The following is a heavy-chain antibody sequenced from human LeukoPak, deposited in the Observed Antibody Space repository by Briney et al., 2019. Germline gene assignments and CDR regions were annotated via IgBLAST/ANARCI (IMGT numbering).Heavy chain of an antibody. J-gene: IGHJ4*02. Sequence: SETLSLTCTVSGGSISSGGYYWSWIRQHPGKGLEWIGYIYYSGSTYYNPSLKSRVTISVDTSKNQFSLKLSSVTAADTAVYYCARGFLEWLLPTALDYWGQGTLVAVSS. CDR3: ARGFLEWLLPTALDY. CDR1: GGSISSGGYY. V-gene: IGHV4-31*03. CDR2: IYYSGST. D-gene: IGHD3-3*01.